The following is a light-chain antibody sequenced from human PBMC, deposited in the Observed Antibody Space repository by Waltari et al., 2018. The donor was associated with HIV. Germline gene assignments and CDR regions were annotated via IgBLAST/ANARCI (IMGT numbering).Light chain of an antibody. J-gene: IGKJ1*01. Sequence: DIQMTQSPTSLSASVGDRVTITCRASQRISNYLNWYQQKPGKAPKVLVYAASILRSGVPSRFSGSGSGTDFTLTISSLQPEDFATYYCQQSYSNPAFGQGTKVEIK. CDR1: QRISNY. CDR2: AAS. CDR3: QQSYSNPA. V-gene: IGKV1-39*01.